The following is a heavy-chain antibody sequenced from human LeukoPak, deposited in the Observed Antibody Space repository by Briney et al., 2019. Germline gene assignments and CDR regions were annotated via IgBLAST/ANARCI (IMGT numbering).Heavy chain of an antibody. CDR3: TKDYKADY. J-gene: IGHJ4*02. V-gene: IGHV3-23*01. CDR2: ISASGDAT. D-gene: IGHD1-1*01. CDR1: GFTFNTYA. Sequence: GGSLRLSCVTSGFTFNTYAMTWVRQAPGKGLEWVSVISASGDATNYADSVKGRFTISRDNSKNTLFLQINRLRVDDTAVYHCTKDYKADYWGQGTLITVSS.